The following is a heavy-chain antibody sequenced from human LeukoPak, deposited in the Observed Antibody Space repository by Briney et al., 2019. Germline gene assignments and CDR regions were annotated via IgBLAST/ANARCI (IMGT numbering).Heavy chain of an antibody. V-gene: IGHV4-39*07. D-gene: IGHD5-18*01. J-gene: IGHJ4*02. Sequence: PSETLSLTCTVSGGSISSDIYYWGWIRQPPGKGLEWIGSVYYSGSTYYNPSLKSRVTISVDTSKNQFSLKLNSVTAADTAVYFCARVVQLWLHYFDYWGQGTLVTVSS. CDR1: GGSISSDIYY. CDR2: VYYSGST. CDR3: ARVVQLWLHYFDY.